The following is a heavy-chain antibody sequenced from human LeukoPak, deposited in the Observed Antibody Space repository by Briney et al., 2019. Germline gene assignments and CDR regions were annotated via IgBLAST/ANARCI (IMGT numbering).Heavy chain of an antibody. CDR3: AKVNQDIVVVPAAIDY. V-gene: IGHV3-23*01. D-gene: IGHD2-2*02. Sequence: PGGSLRLSCAASGFSISNSPMSWVRQPPGRGLEWVAGISESGDRRMYAASVKGRVTISRDNSNNILSLQMNALRADDTAVYYCAKVNQDIVVVPAAIDYWGQGTLVTVSS. CDR1: GFSISNSP. CDR2: ISESGDRR. J-gene: IGHJ4*02.